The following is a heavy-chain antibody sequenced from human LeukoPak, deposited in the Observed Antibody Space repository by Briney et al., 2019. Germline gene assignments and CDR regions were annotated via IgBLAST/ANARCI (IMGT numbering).Heavy chain of an antibody. J-gene: IGHJ4*02. CDR3: AKGHYYGSGSLDY. V-gene: IGHV3-23*01. Sequence: HSGGSLRLSCVASGLTIGSRYMSWVRQAPGKGLEWVSAIGGRDGSTYYADSVKGRFTISRDNSKNTLYVQMNSLRAEDTAVYYCAKGHYYGSGSLDYWGQGTLVTVSS. CDR1: GLTIGSRY. D-gene: IGHD3-10*01. CDR2: IGGRDGST.